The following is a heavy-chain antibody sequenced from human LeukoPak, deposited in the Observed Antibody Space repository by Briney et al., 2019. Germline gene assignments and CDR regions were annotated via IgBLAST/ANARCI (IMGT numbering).Heavy chain of an antibody. D-gene: IGHD4-23*01. CDR2: FDPEDGEK. CDR3: ASTPTVARAWFDP. V-gene: IGHV1-24*01. Sequence: ASVKVSCKVSGYTLTEIPMHWVRQTPGKGLEWMGGFDPEDGEKIYAQKLQGRVTMSTDTSTSTAYMELRSLRSDDTAVYYCASTPTVARAWFDPWGQGTLVTVSS. CDR1: GYTLTEIP. J-gene: IGHJ5*02.